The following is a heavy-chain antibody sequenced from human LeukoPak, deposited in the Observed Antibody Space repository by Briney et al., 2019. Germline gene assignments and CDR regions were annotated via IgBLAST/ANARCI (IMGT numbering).Heavy chain of an antibody. CDR2: INHSGST. CDR3: ARGIPFDP. CDR1: GGSFSGYY. Sequence: SETLPLTCAVYGGSFSGYYWSWIRQPPGKGLEWIGEINHSGSTNYNPSLKSRVTISVDTSKNQFSLKLSSVTAADTAVYYCARGIPFDPWGQGTLVTVSS. V-gene: IGHV4-34*01. J-gene: IGHJ5*02.